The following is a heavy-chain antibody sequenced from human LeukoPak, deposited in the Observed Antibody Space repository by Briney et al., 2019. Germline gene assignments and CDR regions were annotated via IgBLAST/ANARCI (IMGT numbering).Heavy chain of an antibody. CDR1: GFTFSSYS. CDR2: INSDGSST. CDR3: ARDSTMIVVGLIDY. J-gene: IGHJ4*02. D-gene: IGHD3-22*01. V-gene: IGHV3-74*01. Sequence: GGSLRLSCAASGFTFSSYSMNWVRQAPGKGLVWVSRINSDGSSTNYADSVKGRFTISRDNAKNTLYLQMNSLRAEDTAVYYCARDSTMIVVGLIDYWGQGTLVTVSS.